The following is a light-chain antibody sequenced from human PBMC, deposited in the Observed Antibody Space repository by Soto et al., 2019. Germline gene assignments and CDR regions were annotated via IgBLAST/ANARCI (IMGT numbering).Light chain of an antibody. CDR2: GAS. CDR3: QQRSNWLFT. V-gene: IGKV3-11*01. J-gene: IGKJ3*01. Sequence: EVVLTQSPATLSLSPGERATLSCRASENVRTFVDWYQQKPGQAPRLLIYGASNRATGIPARFSGSGSGTDFTLTISNLEPEDFAVYYCQQRSNWLFTFGPGTKVDIK. CDR1: ENVRTF.